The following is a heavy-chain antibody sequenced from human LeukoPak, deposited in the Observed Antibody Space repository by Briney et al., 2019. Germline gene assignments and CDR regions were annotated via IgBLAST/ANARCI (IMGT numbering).Heavy chain of an antibody. V-gene: IGHV4-4*07. J-gene: IGHJ5*02. CDR3: ARDLFFSGSYLGWFDP. D-gene: IGHD1-26*01. Sequence: SETLSLTCTVSGASITTYYWSWIRQPAGERPEWIGRISPSGITKYNPSLRGRVAVSVDTSKGQFSLNLTSVTAADTAMYYCARDLFFSGSYLGWFDPWGQGTLVTVSS. CDR1: GASITTYY. CDR2: ISPSGIT.